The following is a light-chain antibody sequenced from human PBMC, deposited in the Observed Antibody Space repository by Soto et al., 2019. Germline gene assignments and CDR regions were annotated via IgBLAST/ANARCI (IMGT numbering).Light chain of an antibody. Sequence: QSELTQPASVSGSPGQSITISCTGTSSDVGGYNYVSWYQQHPGKAPKLMIYDVSNRPSGVSNRFSGSKSGNTASLTISGLQAEDEADYYCSSYTSSSTLAVFGTGTKVNVL. CDR1: SSDVGGYNY. CDR3: SSYTSSSTLAV. V-gene: IGLV2-14*01. CDR2: DVS. J-gene: IGLJ1*01.